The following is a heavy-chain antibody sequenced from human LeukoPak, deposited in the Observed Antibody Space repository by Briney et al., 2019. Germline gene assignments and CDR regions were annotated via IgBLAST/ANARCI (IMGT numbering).Heavy chain of an antibody. CDR1: GFTFSSYA. CDR3: AKGEEVQLRPEYFQH. Sequence: PGGSLRLSCAASGFTFSSYAMSWVRQAPGKGLEWVSAISGSGGSTYYADSVKGRFTISRDNSKNTLYLQMNSLRAEDTAVYYCAKGEEVQLRPEYFQHWGQGTLVTVSS. V-gene: IGHV3-23*01. J-gene: IGHJ1*01. D-gene: IGHD5-18*01. CDR2: ISGSGGST.